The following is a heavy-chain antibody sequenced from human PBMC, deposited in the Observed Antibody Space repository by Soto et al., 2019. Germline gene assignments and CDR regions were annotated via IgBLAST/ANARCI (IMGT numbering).Heavy chain of an antibody. Sequence: PSETLSLTCTVSGGSISSGDYYWSWIRQPPGKGLEWIGYIYYSGSTYYNPSLKSRVTISVDTSKNQFSLKLSSVTAADTAVYYCARGGDIVVVPAAMTYDYWGQGTPVTVSS. CDR3: ARGGDIVVVPAAMTYDY. V-gene: IGHV4-30-4*01. D-gene: IGHD2-2*01. J-gene: IGHJ4*02. CDR1: GGSISSGDYY. CDR2: IYYSGST.